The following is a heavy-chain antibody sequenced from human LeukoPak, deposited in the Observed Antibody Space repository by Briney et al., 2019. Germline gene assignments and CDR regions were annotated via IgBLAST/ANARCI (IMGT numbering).Heavy chain of an antibody. Sequence: PSETLSLTCTVSGGSISSYYWSWIRQPPGKGLEWIGYIYYSGSTNYNPSLKSRVTISVDTSKNQFSLKLSSVTAADTAVYYCGRDGAGNWFDPWGQGTLVTVSS. D-gene: IGHD3-10*01. CDR1: GGSISSYY. CDR3: GRDGAGNWFDP. J-gene: IGHJ5*02. V-gene: IGHV4-59*01. CDR2: IYYSGST.